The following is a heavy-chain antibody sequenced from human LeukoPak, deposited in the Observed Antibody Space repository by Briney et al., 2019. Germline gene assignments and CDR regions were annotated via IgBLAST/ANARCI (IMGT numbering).Heavy chain of an antibody. D-gene: IGHD4-17*01. V-gene: IGHV3-33*06. CDR3: AKDLRDYRYYFDY. CDR1: GFTFSSYG. CDR2: IWYDGSNK. Sequence: GRSLRLSCAASGFTFSSYGMHWVRQAPGKGLEWVAVIWYDGSNKYYADSVKGRFTISRDNSKNTPYLQMNSLRAEDTAVYYCAKDLRDYRYYFDYWGQGTLVTVSS. J-gene: IGHJ4*02.